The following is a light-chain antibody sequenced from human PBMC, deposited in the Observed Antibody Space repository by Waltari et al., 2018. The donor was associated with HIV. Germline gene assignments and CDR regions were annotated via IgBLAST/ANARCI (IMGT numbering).Light chain of an antibody. V-gene: IGLV1-47*01. CDR1: STNLGSNY. CDR2: RNK. CDR3: AAWDDSLSGYV. Sequence: QSVLTQPPSASGTPGQRVTIPCSGSSTNLGSNYASRYQQLPGTAPKLLIYRNKQRPSGVPDRFSGSKSGTSASLAISGLRSEDEADYYCAAWDDSLSGYVFGTGTKVTVL. J-gene: IGLJ1*01.